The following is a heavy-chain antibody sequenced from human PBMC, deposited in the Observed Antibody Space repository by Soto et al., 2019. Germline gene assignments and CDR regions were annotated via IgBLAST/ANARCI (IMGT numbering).Heavy chain of an antibody. CDR2: IIPIFGTA. V-gene: IGHV1-69*13. CDR1: GGTFSSYA. Sequence: GASVKVSCKASGGTFSSYAISWVRQAPGQGLEWMGGIIPIFGTANYAQKFQGRVTITADESTSTAYMELSSLRSEDTAVYYCARGIVAARFYYFDYWGQGTLVTVSS. CDR3: ARGIVAARFYYFDY. J-gene: IGHJ4*02. D-gene: IGHD6-6*01.